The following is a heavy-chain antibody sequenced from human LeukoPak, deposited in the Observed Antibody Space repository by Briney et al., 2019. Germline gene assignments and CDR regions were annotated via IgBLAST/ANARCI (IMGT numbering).Heavy chain of an antibody. CDR2: IYSGGST. CDR1: GFTFSSYS. J-gene: IGHJ4*02. CDR3: AREGGAGGTIDY. Sequence: GGSLRLSCAASGFTFSSYSVNWVRQAPGKGLEWVSVIYSGGSTYYADSVKGRFTISRDNSKNTLYLQMNSLRAEDTAVYYCAREGGAGGTIDYWGQGTLVTVSS. D-gene: IGHD2-8*01. V-gene: IGHV3-53*01.